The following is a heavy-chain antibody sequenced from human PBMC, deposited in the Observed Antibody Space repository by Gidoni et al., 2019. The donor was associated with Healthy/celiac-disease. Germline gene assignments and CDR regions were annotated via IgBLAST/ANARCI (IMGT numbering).Heavy chain of an antibody. V-gene: IGHV4-39*07. CDR3: ARIAAAVTFDY. CDR2: IYYSGST. J-gene: IGHJ4*02. D-gene: IGHD6-13*01. CDR1: GGPISSSRYY. Sequence: HLHLQASAPGPVKPSATLSLTCTVSGGPISSSRYYWGWIRQPPGKGLWWIGSIYYSGSTYYNPSLKRRVTISVDTSKNQFSLKLSSVTAADTAVYDCARIAAAVTFDYWGQGTLVTVSS.